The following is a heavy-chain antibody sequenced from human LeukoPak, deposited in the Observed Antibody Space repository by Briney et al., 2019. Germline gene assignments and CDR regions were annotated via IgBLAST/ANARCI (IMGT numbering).Heavy chain of an antibody. Sequence: ETLSLTCAVQGASLRGSYWSWIRQPPGKGLQWIGQIDHSGSTHSIPSLKSRVTISLDTSQSQVSLKVNSVTAADTAVYFCARGGNGWYFDLWGRGTLVTVSS. CDR1: GASLRGSY. CDR2: IDHSGST. CDR3: ARGGNGWYFDL. J-gene: IGHJ2*01. V-gene: IGHV4-34*01. D-gene: IGHD1-14*01.